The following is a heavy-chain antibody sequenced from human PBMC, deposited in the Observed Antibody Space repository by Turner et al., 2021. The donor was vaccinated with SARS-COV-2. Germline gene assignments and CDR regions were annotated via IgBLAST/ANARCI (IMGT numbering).Heavy chain of an antibody. D-gene: IGHD2-2*01. J-gene: IGHJ4*02. Sequence: VQLVESGGGLVQPGMSLRLSCAASGFSFNTYGMHWVRQAPGKGLEWVALIAFDGSNKVYADSVKGRFTISRDNSKNALYLQMNSLRAEDTAVYYCAKRGSCSNNKCYLDYWGQGILVTVSS. CDR3: AKRGSCSNNKCYLDY. CDR2: IAFDGSNK. CDR1: GFSFNTYG. V-gene: IGHV3-30*18.